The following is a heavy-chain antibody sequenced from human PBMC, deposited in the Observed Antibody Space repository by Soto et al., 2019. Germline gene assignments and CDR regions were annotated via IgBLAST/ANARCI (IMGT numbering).Heavy chain of an antibody. V-gene: IGHV1-3*01. CDR3: ARANGNYDWGPNDY. J-gene: IGHJ4*02. D-gene: IGHD1-7*01. Sequence: QVQLVQSGAEVKKPGASVRISCKASGYSLPTHTIHWVRQAPVHRLEWMGWIHAANGHTKYSQNFQNRVTISSDTSASTVYMKLTGLTSDYTAIYYGARANGNYDWGPNDYWGQGTLVTVSS. CDR1: GYSLPTHT. CDR2: IHAANGHT.